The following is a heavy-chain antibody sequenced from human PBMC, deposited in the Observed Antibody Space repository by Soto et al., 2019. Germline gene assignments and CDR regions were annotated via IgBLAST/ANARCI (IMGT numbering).Heavy chain of an antibody. D-gene: IGHD2-2*01. Sequence: SETLSLTCTVSGGSISSYYWSWIRQPPGKGLEWIGYIYYSGSTNYNPSLKSRVTISVDTSKNQFSLKLSSVTAADTAVYYCARLVGKVVPAANWFDPWGQGTLVTVSS. V-gene: IGHV4-59*08. CDR1: GGSISSYY. CDR2: IYYSGST. CDR3: ARLVGKVVPAANWFDP. J-gene: IGHJ5*02.